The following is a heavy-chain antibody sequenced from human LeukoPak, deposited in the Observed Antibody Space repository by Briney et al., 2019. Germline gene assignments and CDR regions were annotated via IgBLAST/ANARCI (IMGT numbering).Heavy chain of an antibody. D-gene: IGHD4-17*01. CDR2: IYKTGTTT. Sequence: GGSLRLSCAASGFTFSSYEMNWVRQAPGKGLEWVSYIYKTGTTTYYADSARGRFTISRDNARNSLFLQMNSLRAEDTAVCYCARGAYGDNGRGYWGQGTLVTVS. V-gene: IGHV3-48*03. J-gene: IGHJ4*02. CDR1: GFTFSSYE. CDR3: ARGAYGDNGRGY.